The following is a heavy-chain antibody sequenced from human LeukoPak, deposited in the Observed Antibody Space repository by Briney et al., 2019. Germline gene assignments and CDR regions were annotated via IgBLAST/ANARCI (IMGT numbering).Heavy chain of an antibody. J-gene: IGHJ6*03. V-gene: IGHV1-69*05. D-gene: IGHD3-10*01. Sequence: SVKVSCKASGGTFSSYAISWVRQAPGQGLEWMGGIIPIFGTANYAQKFQGRVTITTDESTSTAYMELSSLRSEDTAVYYCAVVRGVAPYYYYYMDVWGKGTTVTVSS. CDR1: GGTFSSYA. CDR3: AVVRGVAPYYYYYMDV. CDR2: IIPIFGTA.